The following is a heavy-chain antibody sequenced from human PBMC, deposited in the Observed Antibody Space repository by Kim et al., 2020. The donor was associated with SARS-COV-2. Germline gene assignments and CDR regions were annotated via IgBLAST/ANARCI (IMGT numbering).Heavy chain of an antibody. D-gene: IGHD6-19*01. Sequence: SETLSLTCTVSGGSISGYYWSWIRQPAGKGLEWIGRINSSGNTNSNPSPKSRITLSVDTSTNQFSLRLGSVTAADTAIYYCARKWVGEVAGFFDYWGQGTLVTVSS. CDR1: GGSISGYY. V-gene: IGHV4-4*07. CDR3: ARKWVGEVAGFFDY. CDR2: INSSGNT. J-gene: IGHJ4*02.